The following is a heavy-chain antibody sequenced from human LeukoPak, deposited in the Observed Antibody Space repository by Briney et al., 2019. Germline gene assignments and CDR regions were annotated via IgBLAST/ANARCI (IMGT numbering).Heavy chain of an antibody. Sequence: GSLRLSCAASGFTVSSNYMSWVRQAPGKGLEWVSVIYSGGSTYYADSVKGRFTISRDNSKNTLYLQMNSLRAEDTAVYYCAMSVSPIAAADFDYWGQGTLVTVSS. CDR1: GFTVSSNY. CDR3: AMSVSPIAAADFDY. J-gene: IGHJ4*02. D-gene: IGHD6-13*01. V-gene: IGHV3-66*01. CDR2: IYSGGST.